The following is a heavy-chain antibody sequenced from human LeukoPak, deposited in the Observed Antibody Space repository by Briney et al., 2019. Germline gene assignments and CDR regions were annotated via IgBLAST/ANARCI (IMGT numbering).Heavy chain of an antibody. CDR1: GYTLTDYY. CDR3: STEDKYCTSPNCGNY. Sequence: ASVKVSCKASGYTLTDYYMHWVRQAPRQGLEWMGLIIPNTGGTTYQQKFQGRVTMTRDTSISTFYMELSSLRSDDTAVYYCSTEDKYCTSPNCGNYWGQGTLVTVSS. V-gene: IGHV1-2*06. CDR2: IIPNTGGT. J-gene: IGHJ4*02. D-gene: IGHD2-8*01.